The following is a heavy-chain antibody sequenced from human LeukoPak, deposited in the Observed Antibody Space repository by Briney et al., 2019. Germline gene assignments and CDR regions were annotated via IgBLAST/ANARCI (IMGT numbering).Heavy chain of an antibody. Sequence: GGSLRLSCAASGYTFSSYGMSWVRQAPGKGLEWVSAISGSGGSTYYADSVKGRFTISRDNSKNTLYLQMNSLRAEDTAVYYCAKGGGFIGHYYDSSGKGYYFDYWGQGTLVTVSS. CDR1: GYTFSSYG. CDR3: AKGGGFIGHYYDSSGKGYYFDY. J-gene: IGHJ4*02. D-gene: IGHD3-22*01. V-gene: IGHV3-23*01. CDR2: ISGSGGST.